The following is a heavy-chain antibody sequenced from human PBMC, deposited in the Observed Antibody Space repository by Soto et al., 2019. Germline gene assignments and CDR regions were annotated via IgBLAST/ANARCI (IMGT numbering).Heavy chain of an antibody. Sequence: EVQLLESGGGLVQPGGSLRLSCAASGFTFSSYAMSWVRQAPGKGPEWVSTISSSGANTYYADSVKGRFTISRDFSKNTLYLQMSSLRAEDTAIYYCAKEQIWEVPHFFDYWGQGTLVTVSS. CDR3: AKEQIWEVPHFFDY. J-gene: IGHJ4*02. D-gene: IGHD1-26*01. CDR1: GFTFSSYA. V-gene: IGHV3-23*01. CDR2: ISSSGANT.